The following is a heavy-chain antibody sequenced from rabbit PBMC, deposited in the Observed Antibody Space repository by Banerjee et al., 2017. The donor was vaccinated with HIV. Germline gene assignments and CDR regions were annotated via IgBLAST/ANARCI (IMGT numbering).Heavy chain of an antibody. D-gene: IGHD4-2*01. CDR1: GIDFSSYCY. Sequence: QSLEEFGGGLVQPEGSLTLTCKASGIDFSSYCYMCWVRQAPGKGLEWIACIYSSSGSTYYANWVNGRCTIPRSTSLNTVTLQLNSLTAADTAPYFCARSGGTWYCKLWGPGTLVTVS. CDR3: ARSGGTWYCKL. J-gene: IGHJ4*01. CDR2: IYSSSGST. V-gene: IGHV1S43*01.